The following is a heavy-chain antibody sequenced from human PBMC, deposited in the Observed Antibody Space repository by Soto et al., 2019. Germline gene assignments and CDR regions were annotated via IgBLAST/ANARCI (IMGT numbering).Heavy chain of an antibody. J-gene: IGHJ4*02. CDR2: INSDGTGS. D-gene: IGHD3-22*01. Sequence: GGSLRLSCAASGFIFSDYWMHWVRQAPGKGLVWVSRINSDGTGSKYADSVKGRFTISRDNAKRTLFLQMNSLRAEDTGVYYCATDQYYERSDFWGPGTLATVSP. V-gene: IGHV3-74*01. CDR3: ATDQYYERSDF. CDR1: GFIFSDYW.